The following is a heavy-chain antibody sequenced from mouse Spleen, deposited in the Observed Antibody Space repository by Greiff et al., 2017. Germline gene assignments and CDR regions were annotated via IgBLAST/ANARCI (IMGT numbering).Heavy chain of an antibody. Sequence: EVQLQQSGPELVKPGASVKIPCKASGYTFTDYNMDWVKQSHGKSLEWIGDINPNNGGTIYNQKFKGKATLTVDKSSSTAYMELRSLTSEDTAVYYCARGFITTVVGRGYWYFDVWGAGTTVTVSS. CDR3: ARGFITTVVGRGYWYFDV. CDR1: GYTFTDYN. V-gene: IGHV1-18*01. J-gene: IGHJ1*01. CDR2: INPNNGGT. D-gene: IGHD1-1*01.